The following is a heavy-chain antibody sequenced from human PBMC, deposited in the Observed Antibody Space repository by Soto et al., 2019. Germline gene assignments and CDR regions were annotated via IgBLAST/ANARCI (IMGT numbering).Heavy chain of an antibody. J-gene: IGHJ3*02. Sequence: GGSLRLSCAASGFTFSSYAMSWVSQAQGKGLEWVSAISGSGGSTYYADSVKGRFTISRDNSKNTLYLQMNSLRAEDTAVYYCAKGYYYGSGSYRAFDIWGQGTMVTVSS. D-gene: IGHD3-10*01. CDR2: ISGSGGST. CDR1: GFTFSSYA. V-gene: IGHV3-23*01. CDR3: AKGYYYGSGSYRAFDI.